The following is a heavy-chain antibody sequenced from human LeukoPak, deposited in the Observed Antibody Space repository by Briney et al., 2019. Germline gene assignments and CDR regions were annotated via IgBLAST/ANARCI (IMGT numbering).Heavy chain of an antibody. D-gene: IGHD3-10*01. CDR2: FYYSGST. J-gene: IGHJ5*02. CDR1: GGFISSYY. CDR3: ARGGYYGSGNDFRFDP. V-gene: IGHV4-59*01. Sequence: PSETLSLTCTGTGGFISSYYWSLIRQPPGQRLPWIGYFYYSGSTNYKPSLKSRVTISVDTSKNQFSLKLSSVTAADTAVYYCARGGYYGSGNDFRFDPWGQGTLVTVSS.